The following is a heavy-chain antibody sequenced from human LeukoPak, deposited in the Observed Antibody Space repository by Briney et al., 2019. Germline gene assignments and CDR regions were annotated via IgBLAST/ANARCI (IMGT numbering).Heavy chain of an antibody. D-gene: IGHD3-22*01. CDR1: GFTFSSYG. CDR2: IRYDGSNK. Sequence: PGGSLRLSCAASGFTFSSYGMHWVRQAPGKGLEWVAFIRYDGSNKYCADSVKGRFTISRDNSKNTLYLQMNSLRAEDTAVYYCAKGMTYYYDSSGYPIDYWGQGTLVTVSS. V-gene: IGHV3-30*02. CDR3: AKGMTYYYDSSGYPIDY. J-gene: IGHJ4*02.